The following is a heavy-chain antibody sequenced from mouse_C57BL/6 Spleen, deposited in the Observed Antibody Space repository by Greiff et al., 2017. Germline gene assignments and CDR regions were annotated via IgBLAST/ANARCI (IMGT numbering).Heavy chain of an antibody. CDR2: IDPANGTT. CDR1: GFNIKNTY. Sequence: VQLQQSVAELVRPGASVKLSCTASGFNIKNTYMHWVTQRPEQGLEWIGRIDPANGTTKYAPKFQGKATITADTSSNTAYLQLSSLTAEDTAIYYCARGYYGSSPFDYWGQGTTLTVSS. J-gene: IGHJ2*01. D-gene: IGHD1-1*01. V-gene: IGHV14-3*01. CDR3: ARGYYGSSPFDY.